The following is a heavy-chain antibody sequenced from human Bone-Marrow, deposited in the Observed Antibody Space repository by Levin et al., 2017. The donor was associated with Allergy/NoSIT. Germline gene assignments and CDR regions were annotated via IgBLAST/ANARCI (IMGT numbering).Heavy chain of an antibody. Sequence: GGSLRLSCAASGFTFSGSAMHWVRQASGNGLEWVGRIRSKANSYATAYAASVKGRFTISRDDSKNTAYLQMNSLKTEDTAVYYCTRPLRPVYGDYVEYFQHWGQGTLVTVSS. D-gene: IGHD4-17*01. CDR2: IRSKANSYAT. J-gene: IGHJ1*01. V-gene: IGHV3-73*01. CDR1: GFTFSGSA. CDR3: TRPLRPVYGDYVEYFQH.